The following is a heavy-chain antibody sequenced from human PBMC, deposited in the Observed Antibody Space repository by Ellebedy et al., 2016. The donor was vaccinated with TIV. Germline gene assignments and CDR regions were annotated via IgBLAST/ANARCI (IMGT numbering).Heavy chain of an antibody. V-gene: IGHV3-21*01. Sequence: GGSLRLXXAASGFTFSIYSMNWVRQAPGKGLEWVSAISRSSDYIYYADSVKGRFTISRDNAKSSLYLQMNSLRAEDTAVYYCARGALVGATMPFDFWGQGTLVTVSS. D-gene: IGHD1-26*01. CDR3: ARGALVGATMPFDF. CDR2: ISRSSDYI. J-gene: IGHJ4*02. CDR1: GFTFSIYS.